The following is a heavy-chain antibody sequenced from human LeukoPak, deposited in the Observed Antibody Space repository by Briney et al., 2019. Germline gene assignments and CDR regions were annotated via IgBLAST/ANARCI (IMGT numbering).Heavy chain of an antibody. CDR2: IYTGGST. J-gene: IGHJ4*02. Sequence: GGSLRLSWAASGFTVSSNYMSWVRQAPEKGLEWVSVIYTGGSTYYAVSVKGRFTISRDNSRNTLYLQMNSLRAEDTAVYYCARDGPYDSSGYFGFYDYWGQGTLVTVSS. V-gene: IGHV3-53*01. CDR3: ARDGPYDSSGYFGFYDY. CDR1: GFTVSSNY. D-gene: IGHD3-22*01.